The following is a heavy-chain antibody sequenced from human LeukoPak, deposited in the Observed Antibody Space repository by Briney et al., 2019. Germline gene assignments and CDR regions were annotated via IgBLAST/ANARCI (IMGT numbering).Heavy chain of an antibody. CDR3: ARRSITMIVVVITPSYYFDY. J-gene: IGHJ4*02. CDR2: ISGSGGST. Sequence: GGSLRLSCAASGFTFSSCAMSWVRQAPGKGLEWVSAISGSGGSTYYADSVKGRFTISRDNSKNTLYLQMNSLRAEDTAVYYCARRSITMIVVVITPSYYFDYWGQGTLVTVSS. CDR1: GFTFSSCA. D-gene: IGHD3-22*01. V-gene: IGHV3-23*01.